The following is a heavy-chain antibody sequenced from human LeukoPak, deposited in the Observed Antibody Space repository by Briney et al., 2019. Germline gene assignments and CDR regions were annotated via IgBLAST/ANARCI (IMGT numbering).Heavy chain of an antibody. CDR3: ARYGSGSYSDDHFQH. Sequence: SEALSLTCTVSGGSISGYYWSWIRQPPGKGLEWIGFIYYSGSTKYNPSLKSRVTISVDTSKNQFSLKLTSVTAADTAVYYCARYGSGSYSDDHFQHWGQGTLVTVSS. D-gene: IGHD3-10*01. CDR1: GGSISGYY. CDR2: IYYSGST. V-gene: IGHV4-59*08. J-gene: IGHJ1*01.